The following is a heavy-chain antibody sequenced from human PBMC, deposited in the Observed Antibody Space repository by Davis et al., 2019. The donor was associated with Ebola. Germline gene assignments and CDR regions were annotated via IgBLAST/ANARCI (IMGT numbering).Heavy chain of an antibody. CDR3: ARDGNNEYYFDY. Sequence: GGSLRLSCAASGFTFTSYAMDWVRQAPGKGLEWVSYISSRGTNIYYADSVKGRFTISRDIAKNSLYLQMNSLRDEDTAVYYCARDGNNEYYFDYWGRGTLVTVSS. J-gene: IGHJ4*02. D-gene: IGHD5-24*01. V-gene: IGHV3-48*02. CDR2: ISSRGTNI. CDR1: GFTFTSYA.